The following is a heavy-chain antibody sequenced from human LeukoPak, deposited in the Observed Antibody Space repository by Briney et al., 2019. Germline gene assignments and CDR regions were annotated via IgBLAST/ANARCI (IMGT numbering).Heavy chain of an antibody. Sequence: SETLSLTCTVSGGSISSSSYYWGWIRQPPGKGLEWIGSIYYSGSTYYNPSLKSRVTISVDTSKNQFSLKLSSVTAADTAVYYCARHVVAAAGLDYWGQGTLVTVSS. V-gene: IGHV4-39*01. CDR1: GGSISSSSYY. D-gene: IGHD6-13*01. CDR3: ARHVVAAAGLDY. J-gene: IGHJ4*02. CDR2: IYYSGST.